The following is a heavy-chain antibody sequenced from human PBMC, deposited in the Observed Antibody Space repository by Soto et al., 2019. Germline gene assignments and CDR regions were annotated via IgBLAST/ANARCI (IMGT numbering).Heavy chain of an antibody. CDR3: ARGPGVVPAAPRGMDV. CDR1: GGPISSGDYY. V-gene: IGHV4-30-4*01. D-gene: IGHD2-2*01. J-gene: IGHJ6*02. Sequence: SETLSLTCTVSGGPISSGDYYWSWIRQPPGKGLEWIGYIYYSGSTYYNPSLKSRVTISVDTSKNQFSLKLSSVTAADTAVYYCARGPGVVPAAPRGMDVWGQGTTVTVSS. CDR2: IYYSGST.